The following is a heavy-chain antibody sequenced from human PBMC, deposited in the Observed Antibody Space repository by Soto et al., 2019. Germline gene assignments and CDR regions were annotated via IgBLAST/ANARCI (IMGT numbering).Heavy chain of an antibody. D-gene: IGHD3-3*01. CDR1: GGTFSSYA. CDR2: IIPIFGTA. J-gene: IGHJ5*02. V-gene: IGHV1-69*13. Sequence: ASVKVSCKASGGTFSSYAISWVRQAPGQGLEWMGGIIPIFGTANYAQKFQGRVTITADESTSTAYMELSSLRSEDTAVYYCARARDCVFGSGHSFDHWGQGTLVTVSS. CDR3: ARARDCVFGSGHSFDH.